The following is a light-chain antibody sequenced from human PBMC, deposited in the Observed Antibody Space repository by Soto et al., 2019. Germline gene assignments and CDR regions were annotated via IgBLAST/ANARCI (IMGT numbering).Light chain of an antibody. V-gene: IGKV3-20*01. CDR2: GAS. J-gene: IGKJ1*01. Sequence: EIVLTQSPGTLSLSPGEGATLSCRASQSVSSTYLAWYQQQPGQAPRLLIYGASNRATGIPDRFSGSGSGTDFTLTISRLEPEDFAVYYCQQYGSSSWTFGQGTKV. CDR3: QQYGSSSWT. CDR1: QSVSSTY.